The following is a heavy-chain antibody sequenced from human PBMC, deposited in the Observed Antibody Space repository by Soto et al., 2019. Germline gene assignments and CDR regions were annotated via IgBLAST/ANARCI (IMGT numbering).Heavy chain of an antibody. Sequence: GASLKVSCKSSGFTFNGYYMHWARQAPGQGLEWMGWINPNSGGTNYAQKFQGWVTVTRDTSISTAYMELSRLRSDDTAVYYCAREYSGYDYLNLFDYWGQGTLVTVSS. V-gene: IGHV1-2*04. J-gene: IGHJ4*02. CDR2: INPNSGGT. CDR3: AREYSGYDYLNLFDY. D-gene: IGHD5-12*01. CDR1: GFTFNGYY.